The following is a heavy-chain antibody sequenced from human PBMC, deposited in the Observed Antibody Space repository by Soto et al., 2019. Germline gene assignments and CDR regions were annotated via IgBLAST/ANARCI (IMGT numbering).Heavy chain of an antibody. D-gene: IGHD3-3*01. CDR3: ARGYEGHYDFWRFDP. CDR2: MNPNSGNT. V-gene: IGHV1-8*01. J-gene: IGHJ5*02. CDR1: GYTFTSYD. Sequence: QVQLVQSGTEVKKPGASVKVSCKASGYTFTSYDINWVRQATGQGLAWMGWMNPNSGNTGYAQKFQGRVTMNRNTSISTAYMELSSLRSEDTAVYYCARGYEGHYDFWRFDPWGQGTLVTVSS.